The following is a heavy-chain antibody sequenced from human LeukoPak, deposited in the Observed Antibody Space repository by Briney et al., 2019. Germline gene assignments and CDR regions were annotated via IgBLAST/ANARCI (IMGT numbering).Heavy chain of an antibody. V-gene: IGHV4-34*01. CDR3: ARALTTPTH. J-gene: IGHJ1*01. Sequence: PETLSLTCAVYGGSFSGYYWSWIRQPPGKGLEWIGEINHSGSTNYNPSLKSRITISVDTSKKQFSLKLTSVTAADTAVYYCARALTTPTHWGQGTPVTVSS. D-gene: IGHD4-17*01. CDR1: GGSFSGYY. CDR2: INHSGST.